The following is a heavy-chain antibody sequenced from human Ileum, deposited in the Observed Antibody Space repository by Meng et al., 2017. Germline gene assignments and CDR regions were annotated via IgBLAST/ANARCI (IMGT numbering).Heavy chain of an antibody. CDR1: GGSISSRDW. Sequence: QVQRQESGPGRVKPSGTLSLTCAVSGGSISSRDWWSWGRQPPGKGLEWIGEISQESGRTNYNPSLKSRVTISLDKSKNQFSLNLNSVTAADTAVYYCVRNEGYSLGDWGQGTLVTVSS. D-gene: IGHD2-21*01. J-gene: IGHJ4*02. CDR2: ISQESGRT. CDR3: VRNEGYSLGD. V-gene: IGHV4-4*02.